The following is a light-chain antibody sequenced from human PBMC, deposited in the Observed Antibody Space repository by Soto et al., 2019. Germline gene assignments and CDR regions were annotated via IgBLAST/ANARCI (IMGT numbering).Light chain of an antibody. J-gene: IGLJ1*01. CDR1: SSNIGAHYD. CDR3: QSYDNILSVYV. CDR2: GNS. V-gene: IGLV1-40*01. Sequence: QSVLTQPPSVSGAPGQRVTISCTGSSSNIGAHYDVHWYQQLPGTAPKLLIYGNSNRPSGVPDRFSGSKSGTSASLAITGLKAEDEADYYCQSYDNILSVYVFGTGTKVTVL.